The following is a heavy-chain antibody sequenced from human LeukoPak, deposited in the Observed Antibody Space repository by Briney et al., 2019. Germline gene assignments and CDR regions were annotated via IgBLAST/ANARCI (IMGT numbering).Heavy chain of an antibody. V-gene: IGHV3-23*01. J-gene: IGHJ4*02. CDR3: VKLVGVGELFWGHFLEDF. CDR2: ISGGGASL. Sequence: GGSLRLSCVVSGFTFSSYGMSWVRQAPGKGLEWVSVISGGGASLYYADSVKGRFTISRDNSKNTLYLQMNSLRAEDTAVYYCVKLVGVGELFWGHFLEDFWGQGTLVTVSS. CDR1: GFTFSSYG. D-gene: IGHD3-10*01.